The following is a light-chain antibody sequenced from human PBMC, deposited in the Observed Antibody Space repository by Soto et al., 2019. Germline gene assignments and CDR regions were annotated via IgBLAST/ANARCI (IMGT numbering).Light chain of an antibody. J-gene: IGKJ5*01. V-gene: IGKV3-11*01. Sequence: ETVLTQSPATLCVCPGARATLSGRASQSISSNLAWYQQKPGQAPRLFIYDASNRATGIPARFSGSGSGTDFTLTISSLEPEDFAVYYCQQRSKWPITFGQGTRLEIK. CDR1: QSISSN. CDR3: QQRSKWPIT. CDR2: DAS.